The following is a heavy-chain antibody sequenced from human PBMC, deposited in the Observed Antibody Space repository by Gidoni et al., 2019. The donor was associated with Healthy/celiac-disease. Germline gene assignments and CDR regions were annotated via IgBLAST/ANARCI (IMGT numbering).Heavy chain of an antibody. D-gene: IGHD5-18*01. CDR2: SIPIFGTA. CDR1: DGTFSSYA. V-gene: IGHV1-69*01. J-gene: IGHJ3*02. Sequence: QVQLVQSGAEVTKPGSSVKVSCKAPDGTFSSYAISWVRPAPGQGLEWMGGSIPIFGTANYAQKFQGRVTMTADESTSTAYMGLSSLGSEDTAVYYCARGVTPLGAFDIWGQGTMVTVSS. CDR3: ARGVTPLGAFDI.